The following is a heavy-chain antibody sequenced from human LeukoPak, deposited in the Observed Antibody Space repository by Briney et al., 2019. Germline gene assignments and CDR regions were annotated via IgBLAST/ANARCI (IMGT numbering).Heavy chain of an antibody. CDR1: GGSINSYY. CDR2: FYSNGNT. J-gene: IGHJ4*02. Sequence: SETLSLTCTVSGGSINSYYWSWIRQSAGKKLEWIGRFYSNGNTNYNPSLKSRVSMSADTSKNQLSLKLSSVTAADTAVYYCARVVVYYFDSWGQGTLVTVSS. V-gene: IGHV4-4*07. CDR3: ARVVVYYFDS. D-gene: IGHD2-15*01.